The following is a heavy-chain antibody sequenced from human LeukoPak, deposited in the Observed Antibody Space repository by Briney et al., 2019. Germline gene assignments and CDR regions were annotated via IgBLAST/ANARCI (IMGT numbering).Heavy chain of an antibody. CDR3: AKGYDSSAYYYRSFDY. Sequence: GGGLRLSCAASGLTFSSYAMSWVRQAPGKGLEWVSAIFVSGGSTYYADSVKGPFIISRDNSKNMLSLQMNSLRAEDTAVYYCAKGYDSSAYYYRSFDYWGQGTLVTVSP. CDR2: IFVSGGST. J-gene: IGHJ4*02. CDR1: GLTFSSYA. D-gene: IGHD3-22*01. V-gene: IGHV3-23*01.